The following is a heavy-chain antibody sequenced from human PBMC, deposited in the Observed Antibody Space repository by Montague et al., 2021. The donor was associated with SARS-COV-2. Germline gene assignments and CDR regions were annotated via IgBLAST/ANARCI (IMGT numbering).Heavy chain of an antibody. D-gene: IGHD4-11*01. J-gene: IGHJ6*02. V-gene: IGHV4-34*01. CDR3: ACGEITTRGLIYYYGMDV. CDR2: INHSGSN. CDR1: GGSFSGYY. Sequence: SETLSLTCAVYGGSFSGYYWTWIRQSPRKGLEWIGEINHSGSNNYNPSLKSRVTISVDTSKNQFSLKLSSVTAADTAVYYCACGEITTRGLIYYYGMDVWGQGTTVTVSS.